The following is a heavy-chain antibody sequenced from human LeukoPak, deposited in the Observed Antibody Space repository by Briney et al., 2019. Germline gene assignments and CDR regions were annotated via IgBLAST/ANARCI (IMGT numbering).Heavy chain of an antibody. Sequence: GGSLRLSCAASGFTVSSNYMSCVRQAPGRGLEWVSVIYSGGSTYYAGSVKGRFTISRHNSKNTLYLQMNSLRAEDTAVYYCARDRGPPYYYYGMDVWGQGTTVTVSS. CDR1: GFTVSSNY. CDR2: IYSGGST. J-gene: IGHJ6*02. CDR3: ARDRGPPYYYYGMDV. V-gene: IGHV3-53*04. D-gene: IGHD5-24*01.